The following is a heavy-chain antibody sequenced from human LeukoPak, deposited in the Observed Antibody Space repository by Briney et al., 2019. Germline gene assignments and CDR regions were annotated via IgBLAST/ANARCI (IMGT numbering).Heavy chain of an antibody. CDR1: GYTFTTYG. V-gene: IGHV1-18*01. D-gene: IGHD6-13*01. CDR2: ISGYNSNR. J-gene: IGHJ4*02. Sequence: ASVKVSCKASGYTFTTYGITWVRQAPGQGLEWMGRISGYNSNRKYAQKFQDRVTMTTDTPTSTAYMELRSLRSDDTAVYYCARMSGAYSSPDYWGQGTLVTVSS. CDR3: ARMSGAYSSPDY.